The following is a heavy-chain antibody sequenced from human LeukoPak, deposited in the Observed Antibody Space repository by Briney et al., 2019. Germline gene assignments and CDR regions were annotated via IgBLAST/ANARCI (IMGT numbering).Heavy chain of an antibody. CDR1: GGSISSGSYH. CDR3: ARDRRYDFWSGEWEGHYYYMDV. CDR2: IYTSGST. D-gene: IGHD3-3*01. Sequence: SETLSLTCTVSGGSISSGSYHWSWIRQPAGKGLEWIGRIYTSGSTNYNPSLKSRVTISVDTSKNQFSLKLSSVTAADTAVYYCARDRRYDFWSGEWEGHYYYMDVWGKGTTVTVSS. V-gene: IGHV4-61*02. J-gene: IGHJ6*03.